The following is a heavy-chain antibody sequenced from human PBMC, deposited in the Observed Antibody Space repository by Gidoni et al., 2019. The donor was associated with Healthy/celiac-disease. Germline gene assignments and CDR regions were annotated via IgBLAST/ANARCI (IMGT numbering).Heavy chain of an antibody. CDR1: GFSLSNARMG. V-gene: IGHV2-26*01. D-gene: IGHD3-10*01. CDR3: ARIHVTYYYGSGSYFFLFDY. CDR2: IFSTDEK. J-gene: IGHJ4*02. Sequence: QVTLKESGPVLVKPTETLTLTCTVPGFSLSNARMGVSWIRQPPGKALEWLAHIFSTDEKSYSTSLKSRLTISKDTSKSQVVLTMTNMDPVDTATYYCARIHVTYYYGSGSYFFLFDYWGQGTLVTVSS.